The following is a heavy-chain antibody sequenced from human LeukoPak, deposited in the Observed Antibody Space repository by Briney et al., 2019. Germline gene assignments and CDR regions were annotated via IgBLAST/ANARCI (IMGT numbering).Heavy chain of an antibody. J-gene: IGHJ3*02. Sequence: PSETLSLTCTVSGDSISSSSSYWSWIRQPPGKGLEWIGYIYYSGSTNYNPSLKSRVTISVDTSKNQFSLKLSSVTAADTAVYYCASRRAYYYGSGKAFDIWGQGTMVTVSS. CDR1: GDSISSSSSY. D-gene: IGHD3-10*01. CDR3: ASRRAYYYGSGKAFDI. CDR2: IYYSGST. V-gene: IGHV4-61*05.